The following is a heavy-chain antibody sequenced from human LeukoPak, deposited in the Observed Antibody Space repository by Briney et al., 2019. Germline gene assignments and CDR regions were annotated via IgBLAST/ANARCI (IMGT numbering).Heavy chain of an antibody. J-gene: IGHJ4*02. V-gene: IGHV3-23*01. CDR3: AKARAGDITAAFNY. CDR1: GFSFSTYA. CDR2: ISGSGDNT. Sequence: GFLRLSCAASGFSFSTYAMSWVRQAPGKGLEWVSTISGSGDNTYYADFLKGRFTISRDSSKNTLYLQMNSLRAEDAAVYYCAKARAGDITAAFNYWGQGTLVTVSS. D-gene: IGHD6-13*01.